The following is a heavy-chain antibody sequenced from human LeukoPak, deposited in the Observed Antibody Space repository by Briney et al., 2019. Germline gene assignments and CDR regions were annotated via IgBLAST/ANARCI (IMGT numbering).Heavy chain of an antibody. CDR1: GFTFSSYA. J-gene: IGHJ4*02. CDR2: ISGSGGST. D-gene: IGHD3-22*01. CDR3: AKKWGYYDSSGFFDY. V-gene: IGHV3-23*01. Sequence: GGSLRLSCAASGFTFSSYAMSWVRQAPGKGLEWVSAISGSGGSTYYADSVKGRFTISRDDSKNTLYLQMNSLRAEDTAVYYCAKKWGYYDSSGFFDYWGQGTLVTVSS.